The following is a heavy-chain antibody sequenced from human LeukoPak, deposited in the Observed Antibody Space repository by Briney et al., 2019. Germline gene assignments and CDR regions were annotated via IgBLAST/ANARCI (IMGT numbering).Heavy chain of an antibody. CDR3: ASHSSGWDFDY. V-gene: IGHV4-34*01. J-gene: IGHJ4*02. Sequence: SETLSLTCAVYGGSFSGYYWIWIRQPPGKGLECIGEINHSGSTNYNPSLKSRVTISVDTSKNQFSLKLSSVTAADTAVYYCASHSSGWDFDYWGQGTLVTVSS. CDR2: INHSGST. CDR1: GGSFSGYY. D-gene: IGHD6-25*01.